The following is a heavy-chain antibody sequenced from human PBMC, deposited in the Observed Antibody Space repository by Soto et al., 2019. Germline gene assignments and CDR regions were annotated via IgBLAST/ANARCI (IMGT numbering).Heavy chain of an antibody. D-gene: IGHD3-22*01. J-gene: IGHJ4*02. CDR1: GFTFSSYA. CDR3: ARLRDYYHTSGYPQGFYFGY. CDR2: ISGSGSKR. Sequence: PGGSLRLSCVASGFTFSSYAMSWVRQAPGKGLEWVTAISGSGSKRYYADHVKGRFTISRDHAKNTVFLQMNSLRVEDTAVYYCARLRDYYHTSGYPQGFYFGYWGQGTLVTVSS. V-gene: IGHV3-23*01.